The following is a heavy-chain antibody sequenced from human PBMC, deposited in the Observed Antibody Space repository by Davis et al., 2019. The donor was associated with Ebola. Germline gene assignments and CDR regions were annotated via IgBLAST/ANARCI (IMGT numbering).Heavy chain of an antibody. CDR2: ISSSSSTI. V-gene: IGHV3-48*04. CDR3: ARSGTIAVAGYFDY. J-gene: IGHJ4*02. D-gene: IGHD6-19*01. CDR1: CFTFSSYT. Sequence: GESLKISCAASCFTFSSYTMNWVRHAPGKGLEWVSYISSSSSTIYYADSVKGRFTISRDNAKNSLYLQMNSLRAEDTAVYYCARSGTIAVAGYFDYWGQGTLVTVSS.